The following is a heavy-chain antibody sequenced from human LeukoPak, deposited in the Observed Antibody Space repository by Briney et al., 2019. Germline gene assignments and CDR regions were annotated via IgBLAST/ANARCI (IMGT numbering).Heavy chain of an antibody. D-gene: IGHD6-13*01. CDR1: GFTFSSYW. V-gene: IGHV3-7*01. CDR3: ARARYSSSLRPADYFQH. Sequence: HPGGSLRLSCAASGFTFSSYWMSWVRQAPGKGLEWVANIKQDGSEKYYVDSVKGRFTISRDNARNAVYLQMNSLRVEDTAVYYCARARYSSSLRPADYFQHWGQGTLVTVSS. J-gene: IGHJ1*01. CDR2: IKQDGSEK.